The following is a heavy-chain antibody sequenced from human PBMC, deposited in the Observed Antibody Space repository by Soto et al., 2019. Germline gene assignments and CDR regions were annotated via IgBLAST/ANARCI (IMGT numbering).Heavy chain of an antibody. CDR3: ARENIVTDFFDI. CDR2: IYYTGST. Sequence: SETLSLTCTVSGGSISNYYWSWIRQPPGKGLECIGYIYYTGSTNYNPTLKSRVTMSIDTSKNQFSLKLSSVTAADTAVYYCARENIVTDFFDIWGRGTLVTVSS. V-gene: IGHV4-59*01. J-gene: IGHJ3*02. CDR1: GGSISNYY. D-gene: IGHD2-21*01.